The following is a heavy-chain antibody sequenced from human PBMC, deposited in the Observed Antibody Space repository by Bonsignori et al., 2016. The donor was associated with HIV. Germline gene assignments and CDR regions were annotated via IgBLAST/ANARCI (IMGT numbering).Heavy chain of an antibody. D-gene: IGHD3-10*01. CDR3: ARDQTGTMDY. J-gene: IGHJ4*02. V-gene: IGHV4-39*07. Sequence: WIRQPPGKGLEWIGSIYYSGSTYYNPSLKSRVTISVDTSKNQFSLKLSSVTAADTAVYYCARDQTGTMDYWGQGTLVTVSS. CDR2: IYYSGST.